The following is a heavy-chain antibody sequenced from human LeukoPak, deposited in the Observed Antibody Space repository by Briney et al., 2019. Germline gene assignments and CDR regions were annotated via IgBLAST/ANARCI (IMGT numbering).Heavy chain of an antibody. CDR1: GYTFTSYD. V-gene: IGHV1-8*01. CDR3: ARDPQEGYDFWSGYYTYYFDY. CDR2: MNPNSGNT. J-gene: IGHJ4*02. D-gene: IGHD3-3*01. Sequence: ASVKVSCKASGYTFTSYDINWVRQATGQGLEWMGWMNPNSGNTGYAQKFQGRVTMTRNTSISTAYTELSSLRSEDTAVYYCARDPQEGYDFWSGYYTYYFDYWGQGTLVTVSS.